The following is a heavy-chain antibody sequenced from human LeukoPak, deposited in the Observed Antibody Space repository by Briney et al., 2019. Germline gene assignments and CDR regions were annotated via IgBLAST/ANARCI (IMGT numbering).Heavy chain of an antibody. Sequence: PGGSLRLSCVASGFTFNRHAMHWVRQAPGKGLEWVAVIWYDGSNKYYADSVKGRFTISRDNSKNTLYLQMNSLRAEDTAVYYCARDHDYGGNSPFDYWGQGTLVTVSS. CDR1: GFTFNRHA. CDR3: ARDHDYGGNSPFDY. J-gene: IGHJ4*02. V-gene: IGHV3-33*08. CDR2: IWYDGSNK. D-gene: IGHD4-23*01.